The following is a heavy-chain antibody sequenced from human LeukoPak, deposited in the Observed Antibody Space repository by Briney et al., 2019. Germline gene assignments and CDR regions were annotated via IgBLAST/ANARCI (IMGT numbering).Heavy chain of an antibody. Sequence: GGSLRLSCAASGFTFSSTWMDWVRQAPGKGLEWVANINQAGSEKYYVDSVKGRFTISRDNAKNSLYLQSNSLRAEDTAVYYCGRESWYFDLWGRGTLVTVSS. CDR1: GFTFSSTW. J-gene: IGHJ2*01. CDR2: INQAGSEK. CDR3: GRESWYFDL. V-gene: IGHV3-7*03.